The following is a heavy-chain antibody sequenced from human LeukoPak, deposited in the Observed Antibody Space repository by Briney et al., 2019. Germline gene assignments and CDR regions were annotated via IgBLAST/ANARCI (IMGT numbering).Heavy chain of an antibody. J-gene: IGHJ6*03. Sequence: PSETLSLTCTVSGGSISSNSYYWSWIRQPAGKGLEWIGRIYISGSTNYNPSLKSRVTISVDTSKNQFSLKLSSVTAADTAVYYCARTIAALAPYYYYYMDVWGKGTTVTVSS. CDR1: GGSISSNSYY. CDR3: ARTIAALAPYYYYYMDV. V-gene: IGHV4-61*02. CDR2: IYISGST. D-gene: IGHD6-6*01.